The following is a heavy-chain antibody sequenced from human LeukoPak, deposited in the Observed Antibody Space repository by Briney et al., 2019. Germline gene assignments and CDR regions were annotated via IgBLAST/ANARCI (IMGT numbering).Heavy chain of an antibody. CDR1: GGSISSSSYY. CDR2: IYYSGST. D-gene: IGHD2-2*03. J-gene: IGHJ3*02. Sequence: SETLSLTCTVSGGSISSSSYYWGWIRQPPGTGREWIGSIYYSGSTYYNPSLKSRVTISVDPSKNQFSLKLSSVTAADTAVYYCARLAIVVVPEPLGAFDIWGQGTMVTVSS. CDR3: ARLAIVVVPEPLGAFDI. V-gene: IGHV4-39*01.